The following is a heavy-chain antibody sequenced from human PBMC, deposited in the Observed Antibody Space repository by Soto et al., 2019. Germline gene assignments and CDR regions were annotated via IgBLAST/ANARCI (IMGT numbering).Heavy chain of an antibody. D-gene: IGHD2-8*02. CDR3: ARDKITGLFDY. Sequence: QVQLQQWGAGLLKPSETLSLTCAVYGGSFSGYYWTWIRQPPGTGMEWIGEINHSGSTNYNPSLTRRVTISVDTSKNQFSLKLTSVTAAVTAVYFCARDKITGLFDYWGQGTLVTVSS. CDR2: INHSGST. V-gene: IGHV4-34*01. J-gene: IGHJ4*02. CDR1: GGSFSGYY.